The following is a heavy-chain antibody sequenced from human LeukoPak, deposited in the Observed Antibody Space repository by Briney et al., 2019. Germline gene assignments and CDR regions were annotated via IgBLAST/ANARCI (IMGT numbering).Heavy chain of an antibody. Sequence: ASVKVSCKASGGTFSSYAISWVRQAPGQGLEWMGGIIPISGTANYAQKFQGRVTITADKSTSTAYMELSSLRSEGTAVYYCARLYYDILTGYYGNWFDPWGQGTLVTVSS. CDR1: GGTFSSYA. J-gene: IGHJ5*02. D-gene: IGHD3-9*01. CDR2: IIPISGTA. V-gene: IGHV1-69*06. CDR3: ARLYYDILTGYYGNWFDP.